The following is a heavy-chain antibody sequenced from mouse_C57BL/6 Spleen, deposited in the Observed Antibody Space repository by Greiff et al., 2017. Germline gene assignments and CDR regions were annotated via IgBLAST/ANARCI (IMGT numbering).Heavy chain of an antibody. D-gene: IGHD1-1*01. Sequence: QVQLKQPGAELVMPGASVKLSCKASGYTFTSYWMHWVKQRPGQGLEWIGEIDPSDSYTNYNQKFKGKSTLTVDKSSSTAYMQLSSLTSEDSAVYYCANYGSSYGFAYWGQGTLVTVSA. CDR3: ANYGSSYGFAY. V-gene: IGHV1-69*01. CDR1: GYTFTSYW. J-gene: IGHJ3*01. CDR2: IDPSDSYT.